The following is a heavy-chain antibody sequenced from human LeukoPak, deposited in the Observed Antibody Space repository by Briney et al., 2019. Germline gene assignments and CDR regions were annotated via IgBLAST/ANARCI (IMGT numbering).Heavy chain of an antibody. CDR1: GGSISSYY. CDR3: ARDASSSWLLYYYGMDV. D-gene: IGHD6-13*01. V-gene: IGHV4-4*07. J-gene: IGHJ6*02. CDR2: IYTSGST. Sequence: SETLSLTCTVSGGSISSYYWSWIRQPAGKGLEWIGRIYTSGSTNYNPSLKSRVTMSVDTSKNQFSLKLSSVIAADTAVYYCARDASSSWLLYYYGMDVWGQGTTVTVSS.